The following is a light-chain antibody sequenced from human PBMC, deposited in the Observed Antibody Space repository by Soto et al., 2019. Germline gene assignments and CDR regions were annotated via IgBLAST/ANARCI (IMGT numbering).Light chain of an antibody. J-gene: IGKJ4*01. V-gene: IGKV3-20*01. CDR3: QQYESSPLT. Sequence: EIVLTQSPDTLSLSPGERATLSCRASQSVSSALLAWYQQKPGQAPRLLIYRASTRATGIPDRFTGSGSGTCFTLTISRVEPEAFAVYYCQQYESSPLTFGGGTKVEIK. CDR1: QSVSSAL. CDR2: RAS.